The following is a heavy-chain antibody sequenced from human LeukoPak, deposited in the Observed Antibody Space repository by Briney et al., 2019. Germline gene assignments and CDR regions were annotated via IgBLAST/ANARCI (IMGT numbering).Heavy chain of an antibody. J-gene: IGHJ6*03. D-gene: IGHD3-9*01. CDR1: GFTFSSYE. V-gene: IGHV3-48*03. Sequence: PGGSLRLSCAASGFTFSSYEMNWVRQAPGKGLEWVSYISSSGSTIYYADSVKGRFTISRDNAKNSLYLQMNSLRAEDTAVYYCARGYYDISTYYMDVWGKGTTVTISS. CDR2: ISSSGSTI. CDR3: ARGYYDISTYYMDV.